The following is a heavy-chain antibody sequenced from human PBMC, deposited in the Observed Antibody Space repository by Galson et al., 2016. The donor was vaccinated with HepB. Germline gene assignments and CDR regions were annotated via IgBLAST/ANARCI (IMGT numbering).Heavy chain of an antibody. Sequence: SLRLSCAVSGFNVSGYAMSWVRQAPGKGLEWVSSMSGTGGRTFYTDSVKGRFTISRDNSRNTLYLQMDSLRAEDTALYYCSRGQGSTWYLLCYYYYAMDVWGQGTTVTVSS. CDR1: GFNVSGYA. D-gene: IGHD6-13*01. V-gene: IGHV3-23*01. CDR2: MSGTGGRT. J-gene: IGHJ6*02. CDR3: SRGQGSTWYLLCYYYYAMDV.